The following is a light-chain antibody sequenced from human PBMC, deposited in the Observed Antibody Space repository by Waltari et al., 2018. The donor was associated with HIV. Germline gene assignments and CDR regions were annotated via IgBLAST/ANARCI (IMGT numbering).Light chain of an antibody. Sequence: QSVLTQPPSVSAAPGQKVAISCSGSSPNIGNNYVSWYQQLPGTAPKLLIYENNKRPSGIPDRFSGSKSDTSATLGITGLQTGDEADYYCGTWDSSLSVGGVFGGGTKLTVL. V-gene: IGLV1-51*02. CDR1: SPNIGNNY. J-gene: IGLJ2*01. CDR2: ENN. CDR3: GTWDSSLSVGGV.